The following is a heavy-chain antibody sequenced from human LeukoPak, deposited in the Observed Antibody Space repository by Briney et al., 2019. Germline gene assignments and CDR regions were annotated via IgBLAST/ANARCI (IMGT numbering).Heavy chain of an antibody. CDR1: GYTFTGYY. Sequence: ASVTVSCKASGYTFTGYYMHWVRQAPGQGLEWMGWINPNSGGTNYAQNFQGRVTMTRDTSISTAYMELSTLRSDDTAVYYCARDPGIPMIVTQFDYWGQGTLVTVSS. J-gene: IGHJ4*02. D-gene: IGHD3-22*01. CDR2: INPNSGGT. CDR3: ARDPGIPMIVTQFDY. V-gene: IGHV1-2*02.